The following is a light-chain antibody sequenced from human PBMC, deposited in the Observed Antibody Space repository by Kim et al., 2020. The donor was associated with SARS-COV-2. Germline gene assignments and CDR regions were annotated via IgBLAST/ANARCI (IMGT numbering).Light chain of an antibody. CDR1: SGSIASSY. CDR3: QSYDSSKDCV. CDR2: DDN. V-gene: IGLV6-57*03. J-gene: IGLJ3*02. Sequence: KTVPVSCPRSSGSIASSYVHWYQQRPGSAPSTVIYDDNERPSGVPDRFSGSIDSSSNTASLTISGLRTEDEADYYCQSYDSSKDCVFGGGTQLTVL.